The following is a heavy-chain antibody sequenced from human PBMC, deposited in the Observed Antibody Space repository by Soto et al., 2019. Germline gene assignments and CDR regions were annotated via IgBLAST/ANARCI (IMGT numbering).Heavy chain of an antibody. CDR1: GGSISSYY. CDR2: IYYSGST. V-gene: IGHV4-59*12. J-gene: IGHJ4*02. D-gene: IGHD6-6*01. CDR3: ARKDIAARRPVDY. Sequence: SETLSLTCTVSGGSISSYYWSWIRQPPGKGLEWIGYIYYSGSTYYNPSLKSRVTISVDTSKNQFSLKLSSVTAADTAVYYCARKDIAARRPVDYWGQGTLVTVSS.